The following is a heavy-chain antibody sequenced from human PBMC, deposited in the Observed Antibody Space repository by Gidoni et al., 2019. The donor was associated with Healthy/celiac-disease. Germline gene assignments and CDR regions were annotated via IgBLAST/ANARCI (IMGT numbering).Heavy chain of an antibody. CDR1: GGSISSSRYY. J-gene: IGHJ3*02. CDR3: ARPTYCGGDCYSQDAFDI. CDR2: IYYSGST. D-gene: IGHD2-21*02. V-gene: IGHV4-39*01. Sequence: QLQLQESGPGLVKPSETLSLTCTVSGGSISSSRYYWGWIRQPPGKGLEWIGSIYYSGSTSYHPSLNSRVTISVDTSKNQFSLKLSSVTAADTAVYYCARPTYCGGDCYSQDAFDIWGQGTMVTVSS.